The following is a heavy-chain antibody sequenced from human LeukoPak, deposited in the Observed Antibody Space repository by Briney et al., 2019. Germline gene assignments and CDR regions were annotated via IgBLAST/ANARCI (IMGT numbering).Heavy chain of an antibody. J-gene: IGHJ4*02. Sequence: GGSLRLSCAASGFTFSSYGMTWVRQAPGKGREWVSYISSSSSTIYYADSVKGRFTISRDNAKNSLYLQLNSLRAEDMAVYYCARISSSWLLDYWGQGTLVTVSS. D-gene: IGHD6-13*01. CDR3: ARISSSWLLDY. CDR2: ISSSSSTI. CDR1: GFTFSSYG. V-gene: IGHV3-48*01.